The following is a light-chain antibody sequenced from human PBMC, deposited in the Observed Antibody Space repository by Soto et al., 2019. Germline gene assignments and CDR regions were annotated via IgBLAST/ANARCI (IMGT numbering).Light chain of an antibody. Sequence: QSVLTQPPSASGTPGQRVTIPCSESSSNIGSNTVNWYQQLPGTAPKLLIYSNNQRPSGVPDRFSGSKSGTSASLAISGLQSEDEADYYCAAWDDSLNGPVFGGGTKVTVL. CDR1: SSNIGSNT. J-gene: IGLJ2*01. V-gene: IGLV1-44*01. CDR3: AAWDDSLNGPV. CDR2: SNN.